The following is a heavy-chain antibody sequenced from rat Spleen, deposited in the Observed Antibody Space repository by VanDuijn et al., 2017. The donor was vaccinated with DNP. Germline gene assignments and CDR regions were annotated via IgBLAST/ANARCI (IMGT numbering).Heavy chain of an antibody. D-gene: IGHD1-10*01. CDR1: GFTFNHYW. CDR2: ITGSGGNT. Sequence: EVQLVESGGGLVRPGRSLKLSCVASGFTFNHYWMAWIRQVPGKGLEWVTSITGSGGNTYYPDSVKGRFTISRDNAKNTLYLQMNRLRSEDTATYYCARGNNNYPYWSFDFWGPGTMVTVSS. CDR3: ARGNNNYPYWSFDF. V-gene: IGHV5-31*01. J-gene: IGHJ1*01.